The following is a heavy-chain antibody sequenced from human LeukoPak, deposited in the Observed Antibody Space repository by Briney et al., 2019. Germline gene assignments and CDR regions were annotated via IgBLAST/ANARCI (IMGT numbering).Heavy chain of an antibody. V-gene: IGHV1-8*02. D-gene: IGHD6-19*01. Sequence: APVKVSCKASGGTFSSYAISWGRQAPGQGLEWMGWMNPNSGNTGYAQKFRGRVTMTRNTSISTAYMELSSLRSEDTAVYYCARIPGIAVGMGDKWGQGTLVTVSS. CDR2: MNPNSGNT. J-gene: IGHJ4*02. CDR1: GGTFSSYA. CDR3: ARIPGIAVGMGDK.